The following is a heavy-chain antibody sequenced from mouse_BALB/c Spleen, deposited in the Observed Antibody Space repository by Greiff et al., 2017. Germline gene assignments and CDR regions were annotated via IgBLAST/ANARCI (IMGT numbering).Heavy chain of an antibody. V-gene: IGHV1-53*01. Sequence: VQLQESGAELVKPGASVKLSCKASGYTFTSYYMYWVKQRPGQGLEWIGEINPSNGGTNFNEKFKSKATLTVDNSSSTAYMELRSLTSEDSAVYYCARMYGNYEAYFDYWGQGTTLTVSS. D-gene: IGHD2-10*02. CDR2: INPSNGGT. J-gene: IGHJ2*01. CDR3: ARMYGNYEAYFDY. CDR1: GYTFTSYY.